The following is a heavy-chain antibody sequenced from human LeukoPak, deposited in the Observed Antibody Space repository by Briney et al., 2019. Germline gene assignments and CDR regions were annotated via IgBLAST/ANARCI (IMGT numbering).Heavy chain of an antibody. D-gene: IGHD3-22*01. CDR2: IYYSGST. CDR1: GGSISSYY. J-gene: IGHJ4*02. V-gene: IGHV4-59*01. CDR3: ARVTGYMIEDYFDY. Sequence: PSETLSLTCTVSGGSISSYYWSWIRQPPGEGLEWIGYIYYSGSTNYNPSFKSRVTISVETSNNQFSLKLSSGTAADTAVYYCARVTGYMIEDYFDYWGQGTLVAVSS.